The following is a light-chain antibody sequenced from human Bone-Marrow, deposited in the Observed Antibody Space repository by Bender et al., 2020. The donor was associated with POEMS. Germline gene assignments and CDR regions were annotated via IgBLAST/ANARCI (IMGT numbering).Light chain of an antibody. CDR3: ATWDDNLEAVV. CDR2: YDD. Sequence: QSVLTQPPSVSEAPRQRVTISCSGSSSNIGKNVVNWYQQLPGKAPKLLIYYDDLLSSGVSDRFSGSKSGTSASLAIAGLQSEDEADYYCATWDDNLEAVVFGGGTRLTVL. J-gene: IGLJ2*01. V-gene: IGLV1-36*01. CDR1: SSNIGKNV.